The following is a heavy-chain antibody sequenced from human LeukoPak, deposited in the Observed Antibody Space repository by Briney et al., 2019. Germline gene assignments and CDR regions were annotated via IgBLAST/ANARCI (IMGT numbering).Heavy chain of an antibody. CDR2: IHYSGST. CDR1: GGSIGLYY. Sequence: SETLSLSCTVSGGSIGLYYWAWIRQPPGKGLEWIGYIHYSGSTSYNPSLKSRLTMSLDTSKNQFSLNLSSVTGADTAVYYCARGGFIPAARYDLWGQGTLVPVSS. V-gene: IGHV4-59*01. D-gene: IGHD2-2*01. CDR3: ARGGFIPAARYDL. J-gene: IGHJ5*02.